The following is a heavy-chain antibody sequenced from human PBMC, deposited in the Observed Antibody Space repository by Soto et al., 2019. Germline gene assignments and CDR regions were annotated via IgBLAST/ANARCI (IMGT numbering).Heavy chain of an antibody. Sequence: SETLSLTCTVSSDSISNYYCSWFRQPPGKGLEWIGYMHYNGNTNYNPSLKSRVTISVDTSKNQFSLKLSSVTAADTAVYYCARLTGDYGDSYYYYYYGMDVWGQGTTVTVSS. CDR2: MHYNGNT. CDR3: ARLTGDYGDSYYYYYYGMDV. D-gene: IGHD4-17*01. CDR1: SDSISNYY. V-gene: IGHV4-59*08. J-gene: IGHJ6*02.